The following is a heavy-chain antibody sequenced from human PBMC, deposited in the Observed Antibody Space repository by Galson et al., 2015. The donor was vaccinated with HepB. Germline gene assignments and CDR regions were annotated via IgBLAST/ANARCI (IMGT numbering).Heavy chain of an antibody. D-gene: IGHD6-13*01. CDR3: ARTYSSSWYKTAGFDY. Sequence: SLRLSCAASGFTFSSYSMNWVRQAPGKGLEWVSYISSSSSTIYYADSMKGRFTISRDNAKNSLYLQMNSLRDEDTAVYYCARTYSSSWYKTAGFDYWGQGTLVTVSS. CDR2: ISSSSSTI. CDR1: GFTFSSYS. V-gene: IGHV3-48*02. J-gene: IGHJ4*02.